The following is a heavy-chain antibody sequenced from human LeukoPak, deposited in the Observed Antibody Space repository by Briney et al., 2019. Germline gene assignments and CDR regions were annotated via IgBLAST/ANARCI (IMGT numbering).Heavy chain of an antibody. J-gene: IGHJ4*02. CDR1: GGSFSGYY. CDR2: INHSGST. Sequence: SETLSLTCAVYGGSFSGYYWSWIRRPPGKGLEWIGEINHSGSTNYNPSLKSRVTISVDTSKNQFSLKLSSVTAADTAVYYCASLNVDIVAYYYFDYWGQGTLVTVSS. V-gene: IGHV4-34*01. D-gene: IGHD5-12*01. CDR3: ASLNVDIVAYYYFDY.